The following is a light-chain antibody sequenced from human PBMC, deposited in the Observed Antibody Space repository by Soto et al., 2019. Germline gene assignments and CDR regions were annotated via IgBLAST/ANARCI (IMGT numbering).Light chain of an antibody. J-gene: IGKJ4*01. CDR2: GAS. V-gene: IGKV3-15*01. CDR1: QSVRRS. CDR3: QQYHSWPLT. Sequence: EIVMRQSPATLSVSPGERATLSCRASQSVRRSLVWYQQKPGQPPRLLIHGASTRATGIPARFSGSGSGTEFTLTISSLQSEDFALYYCQQYHSWPLTFGGGTQVEIK.